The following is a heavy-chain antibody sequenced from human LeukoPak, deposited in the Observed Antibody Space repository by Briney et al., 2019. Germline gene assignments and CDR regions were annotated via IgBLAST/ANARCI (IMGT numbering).Heavy chain of an antibody. CDR2: INAGNGNT. D-gene: IGHD6-6*01. V-gene: IGHV1-3*01. Sequence: ASVTVSCTASGYTFSSYAMHWVRQAPGQRLEWMGWINAGNGNTKYSQKFQGRVTITRDTSASTAYMELSSLRSEDTAVYYCARLRSSSAYYGMDVWGQGTTVTVSS. J-gene: IGHJ6*02. CDR3: ARLRSSSAYYGMDV. CDR1: GYTFSSYA.